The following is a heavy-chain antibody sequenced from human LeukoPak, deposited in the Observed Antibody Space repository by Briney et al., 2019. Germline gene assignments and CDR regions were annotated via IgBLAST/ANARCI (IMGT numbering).Heavy chain of an antibody. CDR3: ARDQNSGSFDS. CDR1: GGSISSSY. CDR2: ISYSGST. V-gene: IGHV4-59*12. Sequence: PSETLSLTCTVSGGSISSSYWSWIRQPPGKGLEWIGYISYSGSTNYNPSLKSRVTISVDTSKNQFSLRLSSVTAADTAIYYCARDQNSGSFDSWGQGTLVTVSS. D-gene: IGHD3-10*01. J-gene: IGHJ4*02.